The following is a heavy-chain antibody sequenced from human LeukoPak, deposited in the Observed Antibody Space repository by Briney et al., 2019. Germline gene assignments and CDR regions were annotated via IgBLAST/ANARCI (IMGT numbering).Heavy chain of an antibody. Sequence: PSETLSLTCTVSGGSITSSSYYWGWIRQPPGKGLEWIGSIYYSGSPYYNPSLKSRVTISLDTSKNQFSLKLSSVTAADTAVYYCARGRYYYDSSFDPWGQGTLVTVSS. V-gene: IGHV4-39*07. CDR2: IYYSGSP. CDR3: ARGRYYYDSSFDP. J-gene: IGHJ5*02. D-gene: IGHD3-22*01. CDR1: GGSITSSSYY.